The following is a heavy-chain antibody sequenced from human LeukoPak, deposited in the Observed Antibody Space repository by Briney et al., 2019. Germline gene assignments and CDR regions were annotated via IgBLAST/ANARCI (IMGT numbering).Heavy chain of an antibody. CDR3: AREGCGGDCYPNYYYYGMDV. D-gene: IGHD2-21*02. V-gene: IGHV3-23*01. CDR2: ISGSGGST. J-gene: IGHJ6*02. CDR1: GFTFSSYA. Sequence: GGSLRLSCAASGFTFSSYAMSWVRQAPGKGLEWVSAISGSGGSTYYADSVKGRFTISRDNSKNTLYLQMNSLRAEDTAVYYCAREGCGGDCYPNYYYYGMDVWGQGTTVTVSS.